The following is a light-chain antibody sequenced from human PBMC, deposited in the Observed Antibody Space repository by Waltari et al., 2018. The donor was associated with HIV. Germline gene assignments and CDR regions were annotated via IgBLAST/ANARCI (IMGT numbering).Light chain of an antibody. Sequence: SALTQPASVSGSPGQSITISCIGTSSAIDYVDYVSWYQQFPAKAPNVIIYEVNPRPSGVPDRFTGSKSGITASRTISGLQGEDEADYYCCSYAGAYTYVFGTGTKVTVL. CDR2: EVN. J-gene: IGLJ1*01. CDR3: CSYAGAYTYV. V-gene: IGLV2-11*01. CDR1: SSAIDYVDY.